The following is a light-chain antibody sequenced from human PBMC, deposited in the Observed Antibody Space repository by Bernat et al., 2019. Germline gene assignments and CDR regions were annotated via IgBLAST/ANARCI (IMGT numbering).Light chain of an antibody. CDR1: SSDIGGYKY. CDR2: DVN. V-gene: IGLV2-11*01. CDR3: CSYSVTAYL. Sequence: QSALTQSRSVSGSPGQSVTISCTGSSSDIGGYKYVSWYQQHPGKVPKLIIYDVNERPSGVPDRFSGSKSGNAASLTISGLQADDEADYYCCSYSVTAYLFGTGTKVTVL. J-gene: IGLJ1*01.